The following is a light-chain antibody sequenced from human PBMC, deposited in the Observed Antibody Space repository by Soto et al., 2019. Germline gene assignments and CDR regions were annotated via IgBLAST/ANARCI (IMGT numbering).Light chain of an antibody. J-gene: IGLJ3*02. V-gene: IGLV2-14*01. CDR1: SSDVGAYNY. CDR2: EVV. Sequence: QSVLTQPASVSGSPGQSITISCTGTSSDVGAYNYVSWYQQYPGKAPKLIIYEVVNRPSGVSNRFSGSKSGNTASLTISGLQPEDEADYCCCSYTFNSARVFGGGTKVADL. CDR3: CSYTFNSARV.